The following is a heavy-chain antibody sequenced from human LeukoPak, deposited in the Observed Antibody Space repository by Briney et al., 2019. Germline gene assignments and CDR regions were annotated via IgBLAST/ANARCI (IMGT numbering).Heavy chain of an antibody. CDR2: IDPNSGGT. J-gene: IGHJ4*02. CDR3: ARNYGSGTQDY. D-gene: IGHD3-10*01. CDR1: GYTFTGYY. V-gene: IGHV1-2*02. Sequence: ASVKVSCKTSGYTFTGYYIHLLRQAPGQGLEWMAWIDPNSGGTNYAHKFQGRVTMTRDTSISTAYMELRSLRSDDTAVYYCARNYGSGTQDYWGQGTLVTVSS.